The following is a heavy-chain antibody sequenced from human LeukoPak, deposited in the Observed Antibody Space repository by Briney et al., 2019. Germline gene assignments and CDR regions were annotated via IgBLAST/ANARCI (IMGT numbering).Heavy chain of an antibody. D-gene: IGHD3-16*01. V-gene: IGHV3-23*01. Sequence: EGSLRLSCAASGFTFSSYAMSWVRQAPGKGLEWVSAISGSGGSTYYADSVKGRFTISRDNSKNTLYLQMNSLRAEDTAVYYCAKDVGITFGGVTPFDYWGQGTLVTVSS. CDR2: ISGSGGST. J-gene: IGHJ4*02. CDR3: AKDVGITFGGVTPFDY. CDR1: GFTFSSYA.